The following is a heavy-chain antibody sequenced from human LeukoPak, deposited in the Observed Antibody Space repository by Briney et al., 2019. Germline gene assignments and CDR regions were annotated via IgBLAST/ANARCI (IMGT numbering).Heavy chain of an antibody. CDR2: INPNSGGT. CDR3: ARDIAVAGTIWFDP. Sequence: ASGKVSCKASGYTFTGYYMHWVRQAPGQGLEWMGWINPNSGGTNYAQKFQGRVTMTRDTSISTAYMELSRLRSDDTAVYYCARDIAVAGTIWFDPWGQGTLVTVSS. V-gene: IGHV1-2*02. J-gene: IGHJ5*02. D-gene: IGHD6-19*01. CDR1: GYTFTGYY.